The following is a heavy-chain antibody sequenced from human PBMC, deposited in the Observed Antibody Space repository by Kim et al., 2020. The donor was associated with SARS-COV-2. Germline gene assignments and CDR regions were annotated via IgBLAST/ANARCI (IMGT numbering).Heavy chain of an antibody. Sequence: GGSLRLSCAASGFTFSSYAMNWVRQAPGKGLEWVSAISGSGGSTYYADSVQGRFTISRDNSKNTLYLQMNSLRAEDTAVYYCAKVGGILGIDYWGQGTLGTVFS. V-gene: IGHV3-23*01. CDR2: ISGSGGST. CDR1: GFTFSSYA. D-gene: IGHD3-10*01. CDR3: AKVGGILGIDY. J-gene: IGHJ4*02.